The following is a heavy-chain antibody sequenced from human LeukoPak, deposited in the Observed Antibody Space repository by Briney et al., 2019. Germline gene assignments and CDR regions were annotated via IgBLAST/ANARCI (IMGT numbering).Heavy chain of an antibody. D-gene: IGHD2-15*01. CDR2: IYYSGST. V-gene: IGHV4-39*01. CDR3: ASYCSGGSCPFGY. J-gene: IGHJ4*02. CDR1: GGSISSSSYY. Sequence: SETLSPTCTVSGGSISSSSYYWGWIRQPPGKGLEWIGSIYYSGSTYYNPSLKSRVTISVDTSKNQFSLKLSSVTAADTAVYYCASYCSGGSCPFGYWGQGTLVTVSS.